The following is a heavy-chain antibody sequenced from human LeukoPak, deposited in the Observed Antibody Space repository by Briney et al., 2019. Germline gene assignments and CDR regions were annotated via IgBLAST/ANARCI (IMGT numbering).Heavy chain of an antibody. J-gene: IGHJ5*02. Sequence: PSETLSLTCTVSGGSISSSSYYWGWIRQPPGKGLEWIGSIYYSGSTYYNPSLKSRVTISVDTSKNQFSLKLSSVTAADTAVYYCARDLGGTYYVRGWFDPWGQGTLVTVSS. CDR1: GGSISSSSYY. D-gene: IGHD1-26*01. V-gene: IGHV4-39*07. CDR2: IYYSGST. CDR3: ARDLGGTYYVRGWFDP.